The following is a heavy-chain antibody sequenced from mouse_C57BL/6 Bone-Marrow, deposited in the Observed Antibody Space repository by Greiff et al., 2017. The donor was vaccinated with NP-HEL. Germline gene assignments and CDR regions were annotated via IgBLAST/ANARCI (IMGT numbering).Heavy chain of an antibody. J-gene: IGHJ1*03. CDR3: ARFYDGYFVGYFDV. V-gene: IGHV7-3*01. Sequence: EVKLQESGGGLVQPGGSLSLSCAASGFTFTDYYMSWVRQPPGKALEWLGFIRNKANGYTTEYSASVKGRFTISRDNSQSILYLQMNALRAEDSATYYCARFYDGYFVGYFDVWGTGTTVTVSS. CDR2: IRNKANGYTT. D-gene: IGHD2-3*01. CDR1: GFTFTDYY.